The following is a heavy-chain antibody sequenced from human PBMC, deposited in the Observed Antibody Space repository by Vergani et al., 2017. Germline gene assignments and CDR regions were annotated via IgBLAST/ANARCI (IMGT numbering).Heavy chain of an antibody. D-gene: IGHD4-17*01. CDR1: GFTVSSNY. CDR2: ISGSGGST. J-gene: IGHJ5*02. Sequence: EVQLVESGGGLVQPGGSLRLSCAASGFTVSSNYMSWVRQAPGKGLEWVSAISGSGGSTYYADSVKGRFTISRDNSKNTLYLQMNSLRAEDTAVYYCAKDYDYGDHNNWFDPWGQGTLVTVSS. V-gene: IGHV3-23*04. CDR3: AKDYDYGDHNNWFDP.